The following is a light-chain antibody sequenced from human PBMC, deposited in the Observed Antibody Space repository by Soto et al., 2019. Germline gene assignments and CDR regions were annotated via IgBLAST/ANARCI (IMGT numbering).Light chain of an antibody. J-gene: IGLJ3*02. V-gene: IGLV1-36*01. Sequence: QSVLTQPPSVSEAPRQRVTISCSGSSSNIGNNAVNWYQQLPGKAPKLLIYYDDLLPSGVSDRFSGSRSGTSASLAISGLQSEDEADYYCAAWDDNLNGGVFGGGTKLTVL. CDR1: SSNIGNNA. CDR2: YDD. CDR3: AAWDDNLNGGV.